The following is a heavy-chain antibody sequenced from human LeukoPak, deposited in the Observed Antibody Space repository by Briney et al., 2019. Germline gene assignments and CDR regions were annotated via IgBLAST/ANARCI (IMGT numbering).Heavy chain of an antibody. V-gene: IGHV4-59*08. CDR3: ARGDYGSGSYHKEEFWFDP. Sequence: PSETLSLTCSVSGGSISSDYWSWIRQPPGKGLEWIGYIYYSGSTYYNPSLKSRVTISVDTSKNQFSLKLSSVTAADTAVYYCARGDYGSGSYHKEEFWFDPWGQGTLVTVSS. J-gene: IGHJ5*02. CDR2: IYYSGST. CDR1: GGSISSDY. D-gene: IGHD3-10*01.